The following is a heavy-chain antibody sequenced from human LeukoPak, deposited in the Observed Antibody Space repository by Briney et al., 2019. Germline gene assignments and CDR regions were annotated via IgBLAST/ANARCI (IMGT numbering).Heavy chain of an antibody. CDR3: AKDYRPHDFWSGLVDY. CDR1: GLTFSNYG. J-gene: IGHJ4*02. D-gene: IGHD3-3*01. CDR2: IPYDGSNK. Sequence: GGSLRLSCAACGLTFSNYGMQWVRQAPGKGLEWVTLIPYDGSNKYYAHSVKGRFTISRDNSKNTLYLQMNSLRAEDTAVYYCAKDYRPHDFWSGLVDYWGQGTLVTVSS. V-gene: IGHV3-30*18.